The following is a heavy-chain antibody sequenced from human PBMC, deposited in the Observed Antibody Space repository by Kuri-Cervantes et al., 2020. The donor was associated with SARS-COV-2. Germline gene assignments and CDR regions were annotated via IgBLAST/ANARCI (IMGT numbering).Heavy chain of an antibody. Sequence: GESLKISCEASGFAFNTYSMNWVRQAPVKGLEWLSYISSSSDSIFYADSLKGRVTISRDNAKNSVYLEMNSLRTEDTAMYYCAKGRAIFGVDNHYYYMDVWGQGTTVTVSS. CDR3: AKGRAIFGVDNHYYYMDV. CDR2: ISSSSDSI. V-gene: IGHV3-48*01. J-gene: IGHJ6*03. D-gene: IGHD3-3*01. CDR1: GFAFNTYS.